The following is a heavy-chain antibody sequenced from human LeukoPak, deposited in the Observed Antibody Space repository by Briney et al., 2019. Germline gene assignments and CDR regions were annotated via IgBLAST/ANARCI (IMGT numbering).Heavy chain of an antibody. CDR2: ISASGGST. CDR3: AKKIRDTSSWHYYDY. CDR1: GFSFSRYD. Sequence: GGSLRLSCAASGFSFSRYDMSWVRQAPGKGLEWVSTISASGGSTYYADAVKGRFTISRDHSKNTLYLQMNSLRAEDTAVYYCAKKIRDTSSWHYYDYWGQGTLVTVSS. D-gene: IGHD6-13*01. V-gene: IGHV3-23*01. J-gene: IGHJ4*02.